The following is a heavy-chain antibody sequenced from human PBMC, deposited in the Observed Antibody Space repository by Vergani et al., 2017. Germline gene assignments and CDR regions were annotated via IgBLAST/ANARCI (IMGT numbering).Heavy chain of an antibody. V-gene: IGHV4-31*03. J-gene: IGHJ3*02. CDR2: IYYSGSI. Sequence: QVQLQESGPGLVKASQTLSLNCSVSGGSIKSGGYYWSWIRQHPGKGLEWIGNIYYSGSIYYNPSLKSRVTISMDTSDNQLSLKLRSVTAADTAVYYCARSTTVGIGRDAFDIWGLGTMVTVSS. D-gene: IGHD2-8*02. CDR1: GGSIKSGGYY. CDR3: ARSTTVGIGRDAFDI.